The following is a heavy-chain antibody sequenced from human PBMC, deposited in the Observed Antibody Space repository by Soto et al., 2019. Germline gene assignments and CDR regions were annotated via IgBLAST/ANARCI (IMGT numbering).Heavy chain of an antibody. D-gene: IGHD6-19*01. V-gene: IGHV1-69*13. CDR2: IIPIFGTA. J-gene: IGHJ4*02. Sequence: SVKLSCKASGGGFSSYAISWGRQAPGQGLEWMGGIIPIFGTANYAQKFQGRVTITADESTSTAYMELSSLRSEDTAVYYCARDRWYSSGWYGDFDYWGQGTLVTVSS. CDR3: ARDRWYSSGWYGDFDY. CDR1: GGGFSSYA.